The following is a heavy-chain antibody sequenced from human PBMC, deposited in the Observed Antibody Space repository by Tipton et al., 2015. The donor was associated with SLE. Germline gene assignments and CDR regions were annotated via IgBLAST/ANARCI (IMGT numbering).Heavy chain of an antibody. CDR2: IYYSGST. Sequence: LRLSCTVSGGSISSYYWSWIRQPPGKGLEWIGYIYYSGSTNYNPSLKSRVTISVDTSKNQFSLKLSSVTAADTAVYYCARPGSVAGTRFDYWGQGTLVTVSS. D-gene: IGHD6-19*01. J-gene: IGHJ4*02. V-gene: IGHV4-59*12. CDR1: GGSISSYY. CDR3: ARPGSVAGTRFDY.